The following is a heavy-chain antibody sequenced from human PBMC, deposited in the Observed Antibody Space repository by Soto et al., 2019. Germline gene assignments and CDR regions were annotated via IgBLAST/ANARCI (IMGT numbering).Heavy chain of an antibody. CDR3: ARVQSSSHGRFYYHYYMDV. CDR2: IYSGGLT. D-gene: IGHD6-6*01. V-gene: IGHV3-53*04. J-gene: IGHJ6*03. CDR1: EFIVSDNY. Sequence: EVKLVESGGGLVQPGGSLRLSCEASEFIVSDNYMIWVRQAPMKGLEWVSIIYSGGLTYYADSVKGRSTISRHNSENTLYLQMNSLRPEDSTVYYCARVQSSSHGRFYYHYYMDVWRKGTTVAVSS.